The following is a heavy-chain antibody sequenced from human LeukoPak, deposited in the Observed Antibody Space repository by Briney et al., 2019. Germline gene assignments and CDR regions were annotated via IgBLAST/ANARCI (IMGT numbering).Heavy chain of an antibody. J-gene: IGHJ6*02. Sequence: GGSLRLSCAASGFTFSSYSMNWVRQAPGKGLEWVSSISSSSSYIYYADSVKGRFTISRDNAKNSLYLQMNSLRAEDTAVYYCARARPPITMVRGVITREYYYYGMDVWGQGTTVTVSS. D-gene: IGHD3-10*01. CDR1: GFTFSSYS. CDR3: ARARPPITMVRGVITREYYYYGMDV. CDR2: ISSSSSYI. V-gene: IGHV3-21*04.